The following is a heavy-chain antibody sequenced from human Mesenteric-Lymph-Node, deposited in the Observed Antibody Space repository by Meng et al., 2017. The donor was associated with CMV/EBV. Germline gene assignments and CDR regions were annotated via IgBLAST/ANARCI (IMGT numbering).Heavy chain of an antibody. D-gene: IGHD3-22*01. V-gene: IGHV4-39*07. Sequence: SETLSLTCTVSGGSVSSSNHYWGWIRQPPGKGLEWIASIYYGGSTYYNPSLKSRVTISVDTSKNQFSLILTSVTAADTAVYYCARGTYYYNSSGYGLIDYWGQGMLVTVSS. CDR2: IYYGGST. CDR1: GGSVSSSNHY. CDR3: ARGTYYYNSSGYGLIDY. J-gene: IGHJ4*02.